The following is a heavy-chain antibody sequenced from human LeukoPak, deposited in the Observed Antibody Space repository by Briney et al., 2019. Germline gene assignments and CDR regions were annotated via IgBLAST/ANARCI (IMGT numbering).Heavy chain of an antibody. CDR2: IIPIFGTA. Sequence: GASVKVSCKASGGTFSSYAISWVRQAPGQGLEWMGGIIPIFGTANYAQKFQGRVTITADESTSTAYMELSSLRSEDTAVYYCARARENYYDSSGYSPDYWGQGTLVTVSS. J-gene: IGHJ4*02. V-gene: IGHV1-69*13. CDR3: ARARENYYDSSGYSPDY. D-gene: IGHD3-22*01. CDR1: GGTFSSYA.